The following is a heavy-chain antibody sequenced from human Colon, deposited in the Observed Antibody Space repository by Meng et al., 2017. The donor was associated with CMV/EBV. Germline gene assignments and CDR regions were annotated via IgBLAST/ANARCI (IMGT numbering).Heavy chain of an antibody. CDR1: GDSINAGDY. J-gene: IGHJ4*02. CDR2: LYHSGGR. V-gene: IGHV4-38-2*02. CDR3: ARALDFWSVPDY. Sequence: SETLSLTCSVSGDSINAGDYWGWIRQPPGKGLEWIGSLYHSGGRYYNPALRSRVTLSVDTSKNQFSLHLASVSVADTAIYFCARALDFWSVPDYWGQGMLVT. D-gene: IGHD3-3*01.